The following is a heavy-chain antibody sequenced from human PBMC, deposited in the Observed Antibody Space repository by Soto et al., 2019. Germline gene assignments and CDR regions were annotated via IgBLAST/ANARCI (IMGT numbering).Heavy chain of an antibody. CDR3: ARDRTPWYYYGMDV. J-gene: IGHJ6*02. V-gene: IGHV3-30-3*01. CDR1: GFTFSSYA. Sequence: QVQLVESGGGVVQPGRSLRLSCAASGFTFSSYAMHWVRQAPGKGLEWVAVISYDGSNKYYADPVKGRFTISRDNSKNTLYLQMNSLRAEDTAVYYCARDRTPWYYYGMDVWGQGTTVTVSS. CDR2: ISYDGSNK.